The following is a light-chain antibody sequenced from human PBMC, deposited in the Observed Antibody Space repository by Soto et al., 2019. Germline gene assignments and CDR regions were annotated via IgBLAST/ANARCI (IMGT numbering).Light chain of an antibody. CDR1: QSVRSSF. J-gene: IGKJ2*01. CDR2: DVS. Sequence: EIVLTQSPGTLSLSPGERATLSCRASQSVRSSFFACYQQKPGQAPRLLIYDVSVRATGIPDRFSGSVSGKDFTLNINRLEPEDFSVYYCQQYENSVMYTFGKGTNLEIK. CDR3: QQYENSVMYT. V-gene: IGKV3-20*01.